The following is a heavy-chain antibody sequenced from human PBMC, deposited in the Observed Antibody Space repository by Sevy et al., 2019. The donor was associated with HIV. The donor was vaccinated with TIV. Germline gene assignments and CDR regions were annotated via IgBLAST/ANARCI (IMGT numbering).Heavy chain of an antibody. CDR2: IYYSGST. D-gene: IGHD3-10*01. CDR1: GGSISSYY. Sequence: SETLSLTCTVSGGSISSYYWSWIRQPPGKGLEWIGYIYYSGSTNYNPSLKSRVTISVDMSKNQFSLKLSSVTAADTAVYYCARGPWFGELAPDYWGQGTLVTVSS. J-gene: IGHJ4*02. CDR3: ARGPWFGELAPDY. V-gene: IGHV4-59*01.